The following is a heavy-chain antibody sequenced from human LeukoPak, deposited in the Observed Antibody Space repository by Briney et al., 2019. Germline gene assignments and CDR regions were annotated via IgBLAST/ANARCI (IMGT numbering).Heavy chain of an antibody. D-gene: IGHD1-26*01. CDR3: AKAASGSYLYYFDY. Sequence: GSLRLSCAASGLTFSSYAMNWVRQAPGKGLEWVSTISYSGGSTYYVDSVKGRFTISRDNSENTLYLQLNSLRAEDTAVYYCAKAASGSYLYYFDYWGQGTLVTVSS. J-gene: IGHJ4*02. V-gene: IGHV3-23*01. CDR1: GLTFSSYA. CDR2: ISYSGGST.